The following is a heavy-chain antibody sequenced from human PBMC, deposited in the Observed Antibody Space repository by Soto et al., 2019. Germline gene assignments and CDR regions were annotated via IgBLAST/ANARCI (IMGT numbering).Heavy chain of an antibody. CDR1: GFTFSSYG. V-gene: IGHV3-33*01. J-gene: IGHJ4*02. CDR2: IWYDGSNK. Sequence: QVQLVESGGGVVQPGRSLRLSCAASGFTFSSYGMHWVRQAPGKGLEWVAVIWYDGSNKYYADSVKGRFTISRDNSKNTLYLQMNSLRAEDMAVYYCASDIVGATTDNYWGQGTLVTVSS. D-gene: IGHD1-26*01. CDR3: ASDIVGATTDNY.